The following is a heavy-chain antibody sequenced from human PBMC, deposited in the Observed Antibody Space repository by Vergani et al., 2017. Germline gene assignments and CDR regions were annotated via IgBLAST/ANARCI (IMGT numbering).Heavy chain of an antibody. Sequence: EVQLVQSGAEVKKPGATMKISCKVSGYTFTDHYMHWVKQAPGKGLEGMGLVDPEDGETIYAEKFKGRVTIAADTSTDTAHLELSSLRSEDTAVYYCATPQTVTTGGMEVWVQGTTVSVSS. D-gene: IGHD4-17*01. CDR3: ATPQTVTTGGMEV. V-gene: IGHV1-69-2*01. CDR1: GYTFTDHY. J-gene: IGHJ6*02. CDR2: VDPEDGET.